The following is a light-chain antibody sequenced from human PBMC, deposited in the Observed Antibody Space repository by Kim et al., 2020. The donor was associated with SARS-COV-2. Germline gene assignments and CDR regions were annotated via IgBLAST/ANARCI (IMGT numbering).Light chain of an antibody. CDR1: QYIGRW. V-gene: IGKV1-5*01. Sequence: LSAFVGDTATITCRTSQYIGRWLAWYQQKPGNAPKVLIYDASTLESGVPSRFNASGSGTEFTLTITNVQPDDFATYYCQQYNSPYTFGQGTKLEI. CDR2: DAS. J-gene: IGKJ2*01. CDR3: QQYNSPYT.